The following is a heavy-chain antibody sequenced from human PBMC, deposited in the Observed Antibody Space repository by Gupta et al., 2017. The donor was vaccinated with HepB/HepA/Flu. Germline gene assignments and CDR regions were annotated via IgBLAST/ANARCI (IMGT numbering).Heavy chain of an antibody. CDR3: ARDETRITIFGVDSFPIDY. D-gene: IGHD3-3*01. CDR1: GFTFSSYG. CDR2: IWYDGSNK. J-gene: IGHJ4*02. Sequence: QVQLVESGGGVVQPGRSLRLSCAASGFTFSSYGMHWVRQAPGKGLEWVAVIWYDGSNKYYADSVKGRFTISRDNSKNTLYLQMNSLRAEDTAVYYCARDETRITIFGVDSFPIDYWGQGTLVTVSS. V-gene: IGHV3-33*01.